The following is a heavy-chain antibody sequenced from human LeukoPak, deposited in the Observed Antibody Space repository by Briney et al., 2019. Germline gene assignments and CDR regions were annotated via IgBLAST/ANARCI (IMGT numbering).Heavy chain of an antibody. CDR1: GGTFSSYA. Sequence: SVKVSCKASGGTFSSYAISWVRQAPGQGLEWMGGIIPIFGTANYAQKFQGRVTITADESTSTAYMELSSLRSEDTAVYYCARAGYQLLLNDAFDIWGQGTMVTVSS. CDR3: ARAGYQLLLNDAFDI. CDR2: IIPIFGTA. D-gene: IGHD2-2*01. V-gene: IGHV1-69*01. J-gene: IGHJ3*02.